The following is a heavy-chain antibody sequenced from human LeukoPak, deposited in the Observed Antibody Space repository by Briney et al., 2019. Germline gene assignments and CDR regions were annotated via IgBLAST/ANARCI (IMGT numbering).Heavy chain of an antibody. CDR3: ARDSSWGRIAAAGDDYYYGMHV. Sequence: SETLSLTCTVSGGSISSYYWSWIRQPPGKGLEWIGYIYYSGSTNYNPSLKSRVTISVDTSKNQFSLKLSSVTAADTAVYYCARDSSWGRIAAAGDDYYYGMHVWGQGTTVTVSS. J-gene: IGHJ6*02. D-gene: IGHD6-13*01. CDR1: GGSISSYY. CDR2: IYYSGST. V-gene: IGHV4-59*01.